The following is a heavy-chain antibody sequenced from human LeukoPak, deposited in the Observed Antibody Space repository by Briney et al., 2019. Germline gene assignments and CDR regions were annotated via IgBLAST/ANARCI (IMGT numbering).Heavy chain of an antibody. D-gene: IGHD3-10*01. J-gene: IGHJ4*02. Sequence: SETLSLTCTVSNGSISGRDYYWCWVRQPPGKGLEWIASINYSGNTYYHSSLRSRVTISVDTSKNQFSLKLSSVTAADTAVYYCARDRGSSGWFDYWGQGTLVTVSS. CDR1: NGSISGRDYY. V-gene: IGHV4-39*02. CDR2: INYSGNT. CDR3: ARDRGSSGWFDY.